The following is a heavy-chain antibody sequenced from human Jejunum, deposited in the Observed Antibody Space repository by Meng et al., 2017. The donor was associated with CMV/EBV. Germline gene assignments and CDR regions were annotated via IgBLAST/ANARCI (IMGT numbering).Heavy chain of an antibody. D-gene: IGHD1-26*01. CDR1: GGSIESGY. Sequence: CSVSGGSIESGYWTWSRQPPRKGLEWIGFIYHTGATNYSPSLKSRVTLSMDTSKNQFSLNLRSVTTADTAVYYCARERESSGTFLFDYWGQGALVTVSS. J-gene: IGHJ4*02. V-gene: IGHV4-59*01. CDR2: IYHTGAT. CDR3: ARERESSGTFLFDY.